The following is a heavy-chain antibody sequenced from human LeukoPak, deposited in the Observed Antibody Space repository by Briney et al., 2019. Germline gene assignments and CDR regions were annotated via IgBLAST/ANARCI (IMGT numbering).Heavy chain of an antibody. J-gene: IGHJ5*02. CDR2: INHSGST. V-gene: IGHV4-34*01. CDR3: ARGSVATARDWFDP. D-gene: IGHD5-18*01. CDR1: GGSLSDHY. Sequence: SETLSLTCAVYGGSLSDHYWSWLRQPPGRGLEWIGEINHSGSTNYHPSLKSRVTTSVDTSQNQFSLKLTSVTADDTAVYYCARGSVATARDWFDPWGQGTLVTVSS.